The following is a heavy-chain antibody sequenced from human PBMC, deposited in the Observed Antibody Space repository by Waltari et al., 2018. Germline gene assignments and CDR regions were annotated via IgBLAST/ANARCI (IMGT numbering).Heavy chain of an antibody. CDR1: GYTFTSYA. CDR2: INAGNGNT. J-gene: IGHJ6*02. V-gene: IGHV1-3*01. D-gene: IGHD2-8*01. Sequence: QVQLVQSGAEVKKPGASVKVSCKASGYTFTSYAMHWVRQAPGQRLEWMGWINAGNGNTKYSQKFQGRVTITRDTSASTAYMELSSLRSEDTAVYYCARARFKWYSYYYYYGMDVWGQGTTVTVSS. CDR3: ARARFKWYSYYYYYGMDV.